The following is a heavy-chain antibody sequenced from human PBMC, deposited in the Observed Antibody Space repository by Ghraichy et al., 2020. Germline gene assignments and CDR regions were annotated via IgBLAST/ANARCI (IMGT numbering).Heavy chain of an antibody. CDR3: ARLGGRIAVAARAADY. D-gene: IGHD6-19*01. V-gene: IGHV4-39*01. J-gene: IGHJ4*02. CDR1: GGSISSSSYY. Sequence: SETLSLTCTVSGGSISSSSYYWGWIRQPPGKGLEWIGSIYYSGSTYYNPSLKSRVTISVDTSKNQFSLKLSSVTAADTAVYYCARLGGRIAVAARAADYWGQGTLVTVSS. CDR2: IYYSGST.